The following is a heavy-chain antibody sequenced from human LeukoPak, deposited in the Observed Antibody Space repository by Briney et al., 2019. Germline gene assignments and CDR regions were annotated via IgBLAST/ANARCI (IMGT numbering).Heavy chain of an antibody. V-gene: IGHV1-69*13. Sequence: SVKVSCKASGYTFTGYYMHWVRQARGQGLEWMGGIIPIFGTANYAQKFQGRVTITADESTSTAYMELSSLRSEDTAVYYCARDRSLRALWLRNWFDPWGQGTLVTVSS. CDR3: ARDRSLRALWLRNWFDP. CDR1: GYTFTGYY. D-gene: IGHD5-18*01. CDR2: IIPIFGTA. J-gene: IGHJ5*02.